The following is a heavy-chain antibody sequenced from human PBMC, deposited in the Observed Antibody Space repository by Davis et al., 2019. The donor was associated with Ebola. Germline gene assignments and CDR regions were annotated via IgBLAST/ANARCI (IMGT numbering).Heavy chain of an antibody. Sequence: KVSCKASGGTFSSYAISWVRQAPGQGLEWMGGIIPIFGTANYAQKFQGRVTITADKSTSTAYMELSSLRSEDTAVYYCARGDVLRFLEWFHSPYYYYGMDVWGQGTTVTVS. V-gene: IGHV1-69*06. CDR3: ARGDVLRFLEWFHSPYYYYGMDV. CDR1: GGTFSSYA. J-gene: IGHJ6*02. D-gene: IGHD3-3*01. CDR2: IIPIFGTA.